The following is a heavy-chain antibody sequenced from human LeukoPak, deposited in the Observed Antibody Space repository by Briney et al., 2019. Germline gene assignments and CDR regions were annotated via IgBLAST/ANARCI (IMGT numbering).Heavy chain of an antibody. CDR3: ARVQDPILTGYYTHFDY. CDR2: IYYSGST. CDR1: GGSISSYY. D-gene: IGHD3-9*01. Sequence: SETLSLTCTVSGGSISSYYWSWIRQPPGKGLEWIGYIYYSGSTNYNPSLKSRVTISVDTSKNQFSLKLSSVTAADTAVYYCARVQDPILTGYYTHFDYWGQGTLVTVSS. J-gene: IGHJ4*02. V-gene: IGHV4-59*01.